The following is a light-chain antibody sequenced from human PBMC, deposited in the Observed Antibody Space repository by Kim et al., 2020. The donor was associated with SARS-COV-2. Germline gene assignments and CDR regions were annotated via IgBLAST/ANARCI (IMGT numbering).Light chain of an antibody. Sequence: QRVTISCTGSSSNIGAGYDLHWYQQLPGTAPNLLTYGNSNRPSGVPDRFSGYKSGTSASLAITGLQAEDEADYYCQSYDSSLSGWVFGGGTQLTVL. J-gene: IGLJ3*02. CDR3: QSYDSSLSGWV. CDR1: SSNIGAGYD. V-gene: IGLV1-40*01. CDR2: GNS.